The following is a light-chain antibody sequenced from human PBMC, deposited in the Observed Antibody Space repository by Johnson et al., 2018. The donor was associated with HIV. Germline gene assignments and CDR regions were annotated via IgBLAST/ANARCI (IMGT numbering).Light chain of an antibody. J-gene: IGLJ1*01. CDR1: TSNIESNC. Sequence: QSVLTQPPSVSAAPGQKVTISCSGGTSNIESNCVSWYQLLPGTAPKLLIYDNNKRPSGIPDRFSGSKSGTSATLGITGLQTGDEADYYCGTWDSSLSAWVFGTGTKVTVL. V-gene: IGLV1-51*01. CDR3: GTWDSSLSAWV. CDR2: DNN.